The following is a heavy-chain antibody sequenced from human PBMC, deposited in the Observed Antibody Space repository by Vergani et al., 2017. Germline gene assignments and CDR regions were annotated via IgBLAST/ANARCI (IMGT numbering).Heavy chain of an antibody. J-gene: IGHJ4*02. CDR1: GGSINSHNYY. Sequence: QVQLQESGPGLVKPSQTLSLTCTVSGGSINSHNYYWSWIRQPAGKGLEWIGRIHTSGSTNYNPSLKSRVTMSEDTSKNQFSLNLTSVTAADTAVYYCASKRGACLAAYCHSYDFWGPGTLVGVSS. CDR2: IHTSGST. CDR3: ASKRGACLAAYCHSYDF. V-gene: IGHV4-61*02. D-gene: IGHD2-15*01.